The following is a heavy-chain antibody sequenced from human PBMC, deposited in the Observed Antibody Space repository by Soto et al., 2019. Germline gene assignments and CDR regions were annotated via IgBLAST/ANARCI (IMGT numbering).Heavy chain of an antibody. V-gene: IGHV4-59*01. CDR3: ARVRGSDYYYYYYGIDV. Sequence: SETLSLTCTVSGGSISSYYWSWIRQPPGKGLEWIGCIYYSGNPIYTSSIMSRVTISVDTSNTQVSLMLSTAIAADTAVYFCARVRGSDYYYYYYGIDVWGQGTTVTASS. CDR1: GGSISSYY. CDR2: IYYSGNP. D-gene: IGHD5-12*01. J-gene: IGHJ6*02.